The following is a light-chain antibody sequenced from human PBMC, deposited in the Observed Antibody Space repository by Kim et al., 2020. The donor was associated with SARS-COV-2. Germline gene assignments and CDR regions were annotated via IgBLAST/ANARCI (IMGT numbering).Light chain of an antibody. CDR3: AAWDDSLNGRGV. CDR1: SSNIGSNT. CDR2: SDN. V-gene: IGLV1-44*01. J-gene: IGLJ3*02. Sequence: ELTQPPSASGTPGQRVTISCSGSSSNIGSNTVSWYQQFPGMAPKLLIYSDNQRPSGVPDRFSASKSGSSASLAISGLQSDDEADYYCAAWDDSLNGRGVFGGGTQLTVL.